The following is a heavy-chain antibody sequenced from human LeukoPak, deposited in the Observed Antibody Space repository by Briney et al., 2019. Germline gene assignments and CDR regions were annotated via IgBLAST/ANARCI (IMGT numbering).Heavy chain of an antibody. Sequence: PSQTLSLTCAVSGGPISSGGYYWSWIRQHPGKGLEWIGYIYYSGSTYYNPSLKSRVTISVDTSKNQFSLKLSSVTAADTAVYYCARSVYVDTAMESYYYYGMDVWGQGTTVTVSS. CDR2: IYYSGST. CDR3: ARSVYVDTAMESYYYYGMDV. J-gene: IGHJ6*02. D-gene: IGHD5-18*01. CDR1: GGPISSGGYY. V-gene: IGHV4-31*11.